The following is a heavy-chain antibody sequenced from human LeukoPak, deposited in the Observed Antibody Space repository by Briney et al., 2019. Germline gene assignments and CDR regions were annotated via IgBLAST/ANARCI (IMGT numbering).Heavy chain of an antibody. Sequence: PSETLSLTCAVYGGSFSDYYWSWIRQPPGKGLEWIGYIYYSGSTNYNPSLRSRVTISVDTSKNQFSLKLSSVTAADTAVYYCATSPGYGDDYFDYWGQGTLVTVSS. J-gene: IGHJ4*02. CDR1: GGSFSDYY. CDR3: ATSPGYGDDYFDY. V-gene: IGHV4-59*01. CDR2: IYYSGST. D-gene: IGHD4-17*01.